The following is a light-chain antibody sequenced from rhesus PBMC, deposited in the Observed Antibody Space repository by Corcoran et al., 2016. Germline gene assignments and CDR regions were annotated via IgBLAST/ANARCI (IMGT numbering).Light chain of an antibody. CDR3: PQHDSSPWT. CDR2: RTS. V-gene: IGKV1-69*01. Sequence: DIRMTQSPSSLSASVGDRVIITCRASQGINDWLAWYQQKPGKAPNLLIYRTSNLETGVPSRVSGTGSRTTFTLTSSSLQPEDIATYYCPQHDSSPWTFGQGTKVEI. J-gene: IGKJ1*01. CDR1: QGINDW.